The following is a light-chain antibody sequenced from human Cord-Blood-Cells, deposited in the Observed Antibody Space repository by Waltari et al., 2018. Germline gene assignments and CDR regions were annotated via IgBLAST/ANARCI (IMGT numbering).Light chain of an antibody. CDR2: GAS. CDR1: QSVSSSD. J-gene: IGKJ1*01. V-gene: IGKV3-20*01. CDR3: QQYGSSPRT. Sequence: EIVLTQSPGTLSLSPGERATLSCRASQSVSSSDLAWYQQKPGQAPRLLIYGASSRATGIPDRFSGSGSGTDFTLTISRLEPEDFAVYYCQQYGSSPRTFGQWTKVEIK.